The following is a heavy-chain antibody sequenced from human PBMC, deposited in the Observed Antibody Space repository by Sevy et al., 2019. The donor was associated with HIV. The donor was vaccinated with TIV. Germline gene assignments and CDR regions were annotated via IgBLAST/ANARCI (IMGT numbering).Heavy chain of an antibody. Sequence: SGPTLVNPTQTLTLTCTLSGLSLSTRGVGVGWIRQPPGKALEWLALICWDDVTYYRPSLRSRLTITRDTSENQVVVLTMTNMDPVDTATYYCAHNGRDSYYRGIVWGQGALVTVSS. V-gene: IGHV2-5*02. D-gene: IGHD1-26*01. CDR3: AHNGRDSYYRGIV. CDR1: GLSLSTRGVG. CDR2: ICWDDVT. J-gene: IGHJ4*02.